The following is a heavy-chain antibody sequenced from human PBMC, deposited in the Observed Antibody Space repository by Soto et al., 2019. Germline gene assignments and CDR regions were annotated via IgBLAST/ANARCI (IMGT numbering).Heavy chain of an antibody. Sequence: QVQLVQSGAEVKKPGSSVKVSCKASGGTFSSYAISWVRQAPGQGLEWMGGIIPIFGTANYAQKFQGRVTITADDATSTAYMELSSLRSEDTAVYYCASSFVPAAIGGGYYYGMDVWGQGTTVTVSS. CDR3: ASSFVPAAIGGGYYYGMDV. CDR2: IIPIFGTA. D-gene: IGHD2-2*01. V-gene: IGHV1-69*12. J-gene: IGHJ6*02. CDR1: GGTFSSYA.